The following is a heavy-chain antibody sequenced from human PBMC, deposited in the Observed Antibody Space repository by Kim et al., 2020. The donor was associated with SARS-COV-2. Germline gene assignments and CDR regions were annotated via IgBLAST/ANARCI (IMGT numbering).Heavy chain of an antibody. J-gene: IGHJ4*02. CDR1: GGSISSYY. V-gene: IGHV4-59*01. D-gene: IGHD3-10*01. Sequence: SETLSLTCTVYGGSISSYYWSWIRQPPGKGLEWIGYIYYSGSTNYNPSLKSRVTISVDTSKNQFSLKLSSVTAADTAVYYCARGDGSGSYYKGTDYWGQGTLVTVSS. CDR3: ARGDGSGSYYKGTDY. CDR2: IYYSGST.